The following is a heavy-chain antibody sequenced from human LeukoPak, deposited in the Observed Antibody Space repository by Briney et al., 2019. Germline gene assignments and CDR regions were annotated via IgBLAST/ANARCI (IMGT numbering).Heavy chain of an antibody. Sequence: GGSLRLSCAASGFIFSSYGFDWVRQAPGRGLGWVAFIRFERNEKYYADSVKGRFTISRDNAKNSLYLQMNSLRPDDTALYYCSTDPRLLIYWGHGTLVTVSS. CDR2: IRFERNEK. J-gene: IGHJ4*01. CDR3: STDPRLLIY. D-gene: IGHD2-8*01. V-gene: IGHV3-30*02. CDR1: GFIFSSYG.